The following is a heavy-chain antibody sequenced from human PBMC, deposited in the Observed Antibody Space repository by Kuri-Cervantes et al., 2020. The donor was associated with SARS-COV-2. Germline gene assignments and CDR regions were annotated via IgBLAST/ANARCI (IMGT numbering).Heavy chain of an antibody. Sequence: GESLKISCAASGFTCDDYGMSWVRQAPGKGLEWVSAISGSGGSTYYADSVKGRFTISRDNSKNTLYLQMNSLRAEDTAVYYCAKVVRRTPNREPPAPDDAFDIWGQGTMVTVSS. J-gene: IGHJ3*02. V-gene: IGHV3-23*01. CDR2: ISGSGGST. D-gene: IGHD1-14*01. CDR3: AKVVRRTPNREPPAPDDAFDI. CDR1: GFTCDDYG.